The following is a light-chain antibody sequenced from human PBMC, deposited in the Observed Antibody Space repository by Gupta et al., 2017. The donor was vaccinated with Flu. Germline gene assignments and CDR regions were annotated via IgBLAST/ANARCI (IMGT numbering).Light chain of an antibody. CDR2: EVS. J-gene: IGLJ1*01. V-gene: IGLV2-14*01. CDR1: SSDVGGYNY. CDR3: SSYTSSSRGV. Sequence: SALTQPASVSGSPGQSITIPCPGTSSDVGGYNYGSWYQQHPGKAPKLMIYEVSKRTAGVANRFSGSKAGNTASLTISGLQAEDEADYYCSSYTSSSRGVFGTGTKVTVL.